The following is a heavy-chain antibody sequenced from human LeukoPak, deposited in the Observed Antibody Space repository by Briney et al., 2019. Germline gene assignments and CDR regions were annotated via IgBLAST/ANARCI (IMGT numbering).Heavy chain of an antibody. Sequence: SETLSLTCAVYGGSFSGYYWSWIRQPPGEGLEWIGEINHSGSTNYNPSLKSRVTISVDTSKNQFSLKLSSVTAADTAVYYCAREINYSNWLGWFDPWGQGTLVTVSS. V-gene: IGHV4-34*01. CDR3: AREINYSNWLGWFDP. J-gene: IGHJ5*02. D-gene: IGHD4-11*01. CDR2: INHSGST. CDR1: GGSFSGYY.